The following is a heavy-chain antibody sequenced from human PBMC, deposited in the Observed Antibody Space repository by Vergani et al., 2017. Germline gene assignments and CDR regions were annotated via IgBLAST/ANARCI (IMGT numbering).Heavy chain of an antibody. J-gene: IGHJ4*02. Sequence: QLQLQESGPGLVKPSETLSLTCTVSGGSINPSSSFWGWIRQSPGKGLEWIGSINYVGRTYYIPSLQSRATVFVDTSKNQFSLNLTSVTAADTAVYYCATIGYRRWGYYFDYWGQGILVTVSS. CDR2: INYVGRT. V-gene: IGHV4-39*01. D-gene: IGHD2-2*02. CDR1: GGSINPSSSF. CDR3: ATIGYRRWGYYFDY.